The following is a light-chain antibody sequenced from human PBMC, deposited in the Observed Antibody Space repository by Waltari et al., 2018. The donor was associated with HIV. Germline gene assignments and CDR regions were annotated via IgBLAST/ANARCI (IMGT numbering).Light chain of an antibody. CDR1: QSINSTY. Sequence: EIVLMKSPGTLSLSPGVRGTVAGRASQSINSTYLAWYQQKPGQAPRLLIYAASTRAAGIPDRFSGSGFGTDFTLTISRLEPEDFAGYYCQQYGMSPRTFGQGTKVEI. J-gene: IGKJ1*01. CDR3: QQYGMSPRT. V-gene: IGKV3-20*01. CDR2: AAS.